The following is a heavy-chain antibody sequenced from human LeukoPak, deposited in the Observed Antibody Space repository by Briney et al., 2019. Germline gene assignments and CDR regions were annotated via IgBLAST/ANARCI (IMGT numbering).Heavy chain of an antibody. CDR1: GFTFDEYG. D-gene: IGHD1-26*01. Sequence: GGSLRLSCAASGFTFDEYGMSWVRQVPGKGLEWVSGINWTGDRTGYADSVKGRFTISRDNAKNSLYLQMNSLRVEDTALFYCARDDNALIVGAASLIYWGQGTLVTVSS. V-gene: IGHV3-20*04. J-gene: IGHJ4*02. CDR2: INWTGDRT. CDR3: ARDDNALIVGAASLIY.